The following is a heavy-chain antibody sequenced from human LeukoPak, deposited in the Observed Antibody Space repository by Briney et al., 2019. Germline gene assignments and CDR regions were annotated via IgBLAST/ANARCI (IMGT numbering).Heavy chain of an antibody. CDR1: GFTFSSYA. CDR3: ARETGCSGGRCYRGAFDI. V-gene: IGHV3-33*01. J-gene: IGHJ3*02. CDR2: IWYDGSNK. Sequence: PGRSLRLSCAASGFTFSSYAMHWVRQAPGKGLEWVAAIWYDGSNKYYADSVKGRFTISRDNSKNTLFLQMNSLRAEDTAAFYCARETGCSGGRCYRGAFDIWGQGTMVTVSA. D-gene: IGHD2-15*01.